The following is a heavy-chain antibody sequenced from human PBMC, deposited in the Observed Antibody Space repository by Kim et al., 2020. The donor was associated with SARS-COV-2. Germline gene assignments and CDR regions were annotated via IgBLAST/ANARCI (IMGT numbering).Heavy chain of an antibody. D-gene: IGHD3-16*02. J-gene: IGHJ4*02. Sequence: SETLSLICTVSGDSLSSDYWSWNRQPAGKGLEWIGRIYTSGRTNYNPSLQSRVTMSVDMSKNQFSLKLSSVTAADTAVYYCASALGHWGQGTLVTVPS. CDR3: ASALGH. V-gene: IGHV4-4*07. CDR2: IYTSGRT. CDR1: GDSLSSDY.